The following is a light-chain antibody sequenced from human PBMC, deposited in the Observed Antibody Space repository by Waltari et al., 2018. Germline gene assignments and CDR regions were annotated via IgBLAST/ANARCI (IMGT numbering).Light chain of an antibody. V-gene: IGKV1-9*01. CDR1: KGINTF. CDR3: QQLHRYPMT. J-gene: IGKJ1*01. Sequence: IQLTQSPSSLSASVGDRVAITCRASKGINTFLAWYQQKPGKAPKLLIYAASTSQSGVPSRFSGSGSGTDFTLTISSLQPEDFATYYCQQLHRYPMTFGRGTKVEIK. CDR2: AAS.